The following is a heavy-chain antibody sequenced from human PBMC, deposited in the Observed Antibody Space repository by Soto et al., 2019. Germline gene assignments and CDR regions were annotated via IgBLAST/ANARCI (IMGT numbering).Heavy chain of an antibody. CDR1: GDTFSSHT. J-gene: IGHJ6*02. Sequence: QVQLVQSGAEVKRPGSSVKVSCKASGDTFSSHTIIAWVRQAPGQGLEWMGRVIPTLDILDYAQRFQDRVTITADMSTSTAYLELTSLTSEDTAIYYCARAEGGYNFGSDYGLDVWGQGTTVTVSS. CDR2: VIPTLDIL. V-gene: IGHV1-69*02. D-gene: IGHD5-18*01. CDR3: ARAEGGYNFGSDYGLDV.